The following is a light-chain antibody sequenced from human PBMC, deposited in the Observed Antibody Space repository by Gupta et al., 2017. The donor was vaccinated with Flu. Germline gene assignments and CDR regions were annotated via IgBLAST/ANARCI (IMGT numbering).Light chain of an antibody. CDR1: QNIFKY. J-gene: IGKJ2*01. V-gene: IGKV1-39*01. Sequence: DIQMPWSPSSLPASLGDRVTIACRASQNIFKYLNWYQQTPGRPPKLLIYAASSLQSGVPSRFSGSGSGTDFTLTITSLLPEDFATYYCQQSYSTPPYTFGQGTKLEIK. CDR3: QQSYSTPPYT. CDR2: AAS.